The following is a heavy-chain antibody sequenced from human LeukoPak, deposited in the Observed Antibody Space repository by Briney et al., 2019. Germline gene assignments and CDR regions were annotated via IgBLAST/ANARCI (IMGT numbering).Heavy chain of an antibody. CDR2: INTRGNYI. CDR1: GFTVSSNY. CDR3: ARGDDFWGDRNAFDM. V-gene: IGHV3-21*01. Sequence: PGGSLRLSCVVSGFTVSSNYMSWVRQAPGKGLEWVSCINTRGNYIYYADSVKGRFPISRDDAKNSLYLQMNSLGAEDTALYYCARGDDFWGDRNAFDMWGQGTMVTVSS. D-gene: IGHD3-3*01. J-gene: IGHJ3*02.